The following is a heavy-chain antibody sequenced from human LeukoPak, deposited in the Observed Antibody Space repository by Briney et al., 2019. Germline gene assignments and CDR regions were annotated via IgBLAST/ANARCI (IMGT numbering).Heavy chain of an antibody. CDR3: ARGPPYYYYYYMDV. V-gene: IGHV3-20*04. CDR2: INWNGGST. J-gene: IGHJ6*03. Sequence: GGSLRLSCAASGFTFDDYGMSWVRQAPGKGLEWVSGINWNGGSTGYADSVKGRFTISRDNAKNSLYLQMNSLRVEDTALYYCARGPPYYYYYYMDVWGKGTTVTVSS. CDR1: GFTFDDYG.